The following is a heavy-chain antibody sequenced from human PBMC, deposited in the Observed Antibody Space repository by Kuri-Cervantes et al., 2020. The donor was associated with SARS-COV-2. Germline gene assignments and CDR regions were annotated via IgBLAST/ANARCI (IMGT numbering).Heavy chain of an antibody. D-gene: IGHD6-13*01. CDR1: GYTFTGYY. CDR2: INPNSGGT. Sequence: ASVKVSCKASGYTFTGYYMHRVRQAPGQGLEWMGWINPNSGGTNYAQKFQGRVTMTRDTSISTAYMELSRLRSDDTAVYYCARDADSSSWYPGAFDIWGQGTMVTVSS. V-gene: IGHV1-2*02. CDR3: ARDADSSSWYPGAFDI. J-gene: IGHJ3*02.